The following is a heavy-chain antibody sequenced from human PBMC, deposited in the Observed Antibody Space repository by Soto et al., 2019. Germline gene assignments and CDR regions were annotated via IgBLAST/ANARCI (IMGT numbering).Heavy chain of an antibody. V-gene: IGHV4-59*01. Sequence: PSETLSLTCTVSGGSISSYYWIWIRQPPGKGLEWIGYIYYSGSTNYNPSLKSRVTISVDTSKNQFSLKLSSVTAADTAVYYCARVSLPGGWFDPWGQGALVTVSS. CDR3: ARVSLPGGWFDP. CDR2: IYYSGST. J-gene: IGHJ5*02. CDR1: GGSISSYY.